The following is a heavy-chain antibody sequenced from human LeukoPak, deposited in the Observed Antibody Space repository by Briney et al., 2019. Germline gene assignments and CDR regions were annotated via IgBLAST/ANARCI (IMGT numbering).Heavy chain of an antibody. Sequence: GGSLRLSCTASGFTFSSYTMTWVRQAPGQGLEWVSSIGGNGHGTYYADSVRGRFSISSDNSENTLFLQMNSLRAEDTALYYCAKESGNSGTWPQNYFDYWGQGSLVTVSS. V-gene: IGHV3-23*01. D-gene: IGHD1-1*01. CDR2: IGGNGHGT. J-gene: IGHJ4*02. CDR1: GFTFSSYT. CDR3: AKESGNSGTWPQNYFDY.